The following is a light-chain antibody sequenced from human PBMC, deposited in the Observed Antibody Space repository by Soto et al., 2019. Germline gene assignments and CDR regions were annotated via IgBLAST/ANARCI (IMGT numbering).Light chain of an antibody. Sequence: DIQMTQSPSSLSASVGDRVTITCRASQGISNYLAWYQQKPGKVPKLLMYAASTLQSGVPSRFSGSGSGTDFTLTISSLQPEDVATYYCQKYNSAPVTFSQGTRLEIK. V-gene: IGKV1-27*01. CDR1: QGISNY. J-gene: IGKJ5*01. CDR3: QKYNSAPVT. CDR2: AAS.